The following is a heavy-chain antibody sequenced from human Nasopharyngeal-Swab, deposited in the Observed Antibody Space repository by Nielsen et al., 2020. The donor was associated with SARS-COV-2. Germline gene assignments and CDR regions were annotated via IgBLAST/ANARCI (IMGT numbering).Heavy chain of an antibody. D-gene: IGHD5-12*01. CDR2: IYYSGST. V-gene: IGHV4-31*03. CDR3: ARISRSGYDSSRITP. J-gene: IGHJ4*02. Sequence: SETLSLTCTVSGGSISSGGYYWSWIRQHPGKGLEWIGYIYYSGSTYYNPSLKSRVTISVDTSKNQFSLKLSSVTAADTAVYYCARISRSGYDSSRITPWGQGTLGTVSS. CDR1: GGSISSGGYY.